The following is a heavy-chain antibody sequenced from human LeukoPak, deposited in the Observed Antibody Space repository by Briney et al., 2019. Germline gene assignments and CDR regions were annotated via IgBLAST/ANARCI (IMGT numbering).Heavy chain of an antibody. J-gene: IGHJ1*01. Sequence: SETLSLTCTVSGGSISSSSYYWGWIRQPPGKGLEWIGSIYYSGSTYYNPSLKSRVTISVDTSKNQFSLKLSSVTAADTAVYYCARDLLYYDFWSGYYTGAEYFQHWGQGTLVTVSS. CDR3: ARDLLYYDFWSGYYTGAEYFQH. D-gene: IGHD3-3*01. CDR2: IYYSGST. CDR1: GGSISSSSYY. V-gene: IGHV4-39*07.